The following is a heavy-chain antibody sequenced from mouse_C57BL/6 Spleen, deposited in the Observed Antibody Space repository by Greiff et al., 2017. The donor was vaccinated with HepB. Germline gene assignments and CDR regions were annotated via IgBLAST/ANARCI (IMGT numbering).Heavy chain of an antibody. CDR2: IYPGDGDT. J-gene: IGHJ2*01. Sequence: QVQLQQSGPELVKPGASVKISCKASGYAFSSSWMNWVKQRPGKGLEWIGRIYPGDGDTNYNGKFKGKATLTADKSSSTAYMQLSSLTSEDSAVYFCARGDYDEGFDYWGQGTTLTVSS. V-gene: IGHV1-82*01. CDR3: ARGDYDEGFDY. D-gene: IGHD2-4*01. CDR1: GYAFSSSW.